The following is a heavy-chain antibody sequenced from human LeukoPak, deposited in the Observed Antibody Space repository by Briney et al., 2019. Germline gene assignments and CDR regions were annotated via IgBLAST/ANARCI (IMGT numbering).Heavy chain of an antibody. V-gene: IGHV3-53*01. Sequence: GGSLRLSCVVSGSTVSGDYISWFRQAPGKGLEWVSVLYYGVSTFYKDSVKGRFTTSGDNFKNTVYLQMNSLRAEDTAVYYCARGRQNYGDYPYWGQGTLVTVSS. CDR1: GSTVSGDY. CDR2: LYYGVST. CDR3: ARGRQNYGDYPY. D-gene: IGHD4-17*01. J-gene: IGHJ4*02.